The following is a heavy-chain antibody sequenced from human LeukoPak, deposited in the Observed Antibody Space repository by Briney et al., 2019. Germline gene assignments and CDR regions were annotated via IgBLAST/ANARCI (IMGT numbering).Heavy chain of an antibody. V-gene: IGHV1-2*02. CDR1: GYTFTGYY. CDR2: INPNSGGT. CDR3: ARSTVVTRLLDY. Sequence: GASVTVSCKASGYTFTGYYMHWVRQAPGQGLEWMGWINPNSGGTNYAQKFQGRVTMTRDTSISTAYMELSRLRSDDTAVYYCARSTVVTRLLDYWGQGTLVTVSS. D-gene: IGHD4-23*01. J-gene: IGHJ4*02.